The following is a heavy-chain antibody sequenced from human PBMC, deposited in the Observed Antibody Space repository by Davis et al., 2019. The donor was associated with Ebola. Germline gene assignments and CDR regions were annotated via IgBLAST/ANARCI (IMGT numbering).Heavy chain of an antibody. CDR2: MNPNSGNT. CDR1: GGTFSSYA. J-gene: IGHJ6*02. CDR3: ARVTYDMYYYGMDV. D-gene: IGHD3-9*01. Sequence: ASVKVSCKASGGTFSSYAISWVRQAPGQGLEWMGWMNPNSGNTGYAQKFQGRVTMTRNTSISTAYMELSSLRSEDTAVYYCARVTYDMYYYGMDVWGQGTTVTVSS. V-gene: IGHV1-8*02.